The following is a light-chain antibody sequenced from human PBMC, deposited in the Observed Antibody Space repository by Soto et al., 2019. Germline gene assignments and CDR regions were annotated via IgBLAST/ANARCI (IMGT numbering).Light chain of an antibody. J-gene: IGKJ1*01. CDR2: GAS. CDR3: QQYGSSPWT. Sequence: EIVVTQSPSTLSVYPGERATLSCRASQSVSSNLAWYQQKPGQAPRLLIYGASTRATGIPARFSGSGSGTDFTLTISRLEPEDFAVYYCQQYGSSPWTFGQGTKVDIK. V-gene: IGKV3-20*01. CDR1: QSVSSN.